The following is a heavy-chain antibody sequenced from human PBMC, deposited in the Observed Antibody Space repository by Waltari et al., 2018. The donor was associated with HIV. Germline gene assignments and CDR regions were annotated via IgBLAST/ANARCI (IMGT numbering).Heavy chain of an antibody. CDR1: GYTFSNYD. J-gene: IGHJ4*02. V-gene: IGHV1-18*01. CDR3: ARHLDYYDSSGYYPVLDY. Sequence: QVQLVQSGAEMKKPGASVKVSCKTSGYTFSNYDITWVRQAPGQGLEWMGWISAYNGNSNYEQKLQGRVTMTTDTSTSTAYMELRSLRSDDTAVFYCARHLDYYDSSGYYPVLDYWGQGTLVTVSS. D-gene: IGHD3-22*01. CDR2: ISAYNGNS.